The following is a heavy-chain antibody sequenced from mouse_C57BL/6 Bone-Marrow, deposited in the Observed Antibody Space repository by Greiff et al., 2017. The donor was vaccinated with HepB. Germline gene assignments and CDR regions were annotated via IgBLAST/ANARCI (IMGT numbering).Heavy chain of an antibody. V-gene: IGHV5-6*01. CDR1: GFTFSSYG. J-gene: IGHJ2*01. CDR2: ISSGGSYT. CDR3: ARGGNYYSNYGDY. D-gene: IGHD2-5*01. Sequence: EVMLVESGGDLVKPGGSLKLSCAASGFTFSSYGMSWVRQTPDKRLEWVATISSGGSYTYYPDSVKGRFTISRDNAKNTLYLQMSSLKSEDTAMYYCARGGNYYSNYGDYWGQGTTLTVSS.